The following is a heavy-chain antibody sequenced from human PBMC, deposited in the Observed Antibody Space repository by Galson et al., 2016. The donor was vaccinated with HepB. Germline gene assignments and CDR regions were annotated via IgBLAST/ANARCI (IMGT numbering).Heavy chain of an antibody. CDR2: VDHSGST. CDR1: DASISFTNW. CDR3: ARGGLVGSSWRCYLDY. Sequence: ETLSLTCAVSDASISFTNWWSWVRQPPGEGLEWIGEVDHSGSTNFNPSLKSRVTLSVDTFKKQVSLKLRSVIAADTAVYYCARGGLVGSSWRCYLDYWGQGTLVTVSS. J-gene: IGHJ4*02. D-gene: IGHD6-13*01. V-gene: IGHV4-4*02.